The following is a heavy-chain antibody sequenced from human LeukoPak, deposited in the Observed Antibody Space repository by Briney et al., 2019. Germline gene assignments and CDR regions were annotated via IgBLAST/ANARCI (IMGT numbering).Heavy chain of an antibody. D-gene: IGHD2-2*01. Sequence: SETLSLTCTVSGGSISSYYWSWIRQPAGKGLEWIGRIYTSGSTNYNPSLKSRVTMSVDTSKNQFSLKLSSVTAADTAVYYCARAGIVVVNPRGYYYYMDVWGKGTTVTVSS. J-gene: IGHJ6*03. CDR2: IYTSGST. CDR3: ARAGIVVVNPRGYYYYMDV. V-gene: IGHV4-4*07. CDR1: GGSISSYY.